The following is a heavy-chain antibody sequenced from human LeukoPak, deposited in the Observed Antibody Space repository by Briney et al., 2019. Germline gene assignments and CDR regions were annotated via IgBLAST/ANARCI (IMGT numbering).Heavy chain of an antibody. V-gene: IGHV4-59*08. CDR3: ARQVGLYYDFDI. J-gene: IGHJ3*02. CDR1: GGSISGYY. D-gene: IGHD3-22*01. Sequence: SETLSLTCIVSGGSISGYYFNWIRQPPGKRLERIGQIYYSGSTNYNPSLKSRVTISLDTSKNQFSLELNSVTAADTAVYYCARQVGLYYDFDIWGQGTMVTVSS. CDR2: IYYSGST.